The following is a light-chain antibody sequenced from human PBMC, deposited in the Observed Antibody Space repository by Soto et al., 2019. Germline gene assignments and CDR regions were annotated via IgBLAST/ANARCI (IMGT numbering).Light chain of an antibody. J-gene: IGKJ1*01. V-gene: IGKV3-20*01. CDR1: QIVSSSY. Sequence: EIVLTQSPGTLSLSPGDRATLSCRASQIVSSSYLAWYQQKPGQAPRLLMYGASNRATGIPDRFSGSGSGTDFTLTISGLEPEDFAVYYCQQYVSSPRTFGQGTQVEV. CDR3: QQYVSSPRT. CDR2: GAS.